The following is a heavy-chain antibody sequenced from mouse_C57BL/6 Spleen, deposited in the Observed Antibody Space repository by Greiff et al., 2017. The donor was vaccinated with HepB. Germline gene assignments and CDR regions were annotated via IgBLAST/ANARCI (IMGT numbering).Heavy chain of an antibody. J-gene: IGHJ2*01. Sequence: VQLKESGAELVKPGASVKISCKASGYAFSSYWMNWVKQRPGKGLEWIGQIYPGDGDTNYNGKFKGKATLTADKSSSTAYMQLSSLTSEDSAVYFCARSAWLTTVVATDYWGQGTTLTVSS. CDR3: ARSAWLTTVVATDY. CDR2: IYPGDGDT. CDR1: GYAFSSYW. D-gene: IGHD1-1*01. V-gene: IGHV1-80*01.